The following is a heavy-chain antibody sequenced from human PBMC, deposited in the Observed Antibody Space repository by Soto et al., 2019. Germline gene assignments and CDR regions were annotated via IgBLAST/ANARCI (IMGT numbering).Heavy chain of an antibody. Sequence: WETLSLTCAVSGYSISSGYYWGWIRQPPGKGLEWIGSIYHSGSTYYNPSLKSRVTISVDTSKNQFSLKLSSVTAADTAVYYCARAPLYCSGGSCYSRQFDYWGQGTLVTVSS. CDR1: GYSISSGYY. V-gene: IGHV4-38-2*01. D-gene: IGHD2-15*01. CDR2: IYHSGST. J-gene: IGHJ4*02. CDR3: ARAPLYCSGGSCYSRQFDY.